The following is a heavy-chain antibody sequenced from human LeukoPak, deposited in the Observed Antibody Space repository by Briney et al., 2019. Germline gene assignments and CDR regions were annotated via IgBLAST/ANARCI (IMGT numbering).Heavy chain of an antibody. V-gene: IGHV5-10-1*01. CDR3: ARAPDSDSGYDYFDY. D-gene: IGHD5-12*01. Sequence: GESLKISCKGSGYTFTNHWISWVRQMPGQGLEWMGKIDPSDSYTNYRPSFQGPVTISADKSISTAYLEWSSLKASDTAMYYCARAPDSDSGYDYFDYWGQGTLVTVSS. CDR1: GYTFTNHW. CDR2: IDPSDSYT. J-gene: IGHJ4*02.